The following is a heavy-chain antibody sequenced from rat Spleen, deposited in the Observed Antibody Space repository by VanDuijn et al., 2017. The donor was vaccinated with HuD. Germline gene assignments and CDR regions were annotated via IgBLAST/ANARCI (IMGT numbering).Heavy chain of an antibody. CDR2: INSAGNT. CDR3: ARPANCGGGYYFDY. V-gene: IGHV3-3*01. CDR1: GYSITSGYG. D-gene: IGHD1-11*01. J-gene: IGHJ2*01. Sequence: EVQLQESGPGLVNPSQSLSLTCSVTGYSITSGYGWNWIRKFPGNKLEWMGYINSAGNTNYNPPLRSQISITRDTSNNQFFLQLTSVTTEDTATYYCARPANCGGGYYFDYWGQGVMVTVSS.